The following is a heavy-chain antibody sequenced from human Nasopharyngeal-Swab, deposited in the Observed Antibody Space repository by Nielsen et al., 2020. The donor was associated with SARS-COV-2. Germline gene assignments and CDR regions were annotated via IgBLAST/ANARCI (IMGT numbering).Heavy chain of an antibody. Sequence: SETLSLTCTVSGGSISSYYWSWIRQPPGKGLEWIGYIYYSGSTNYNPSLKSRVIISVDTSKNQFSLKLSSVTAADTAVYYCARASHVVRFLEPYFDYWGQGTPVTVSS. D-gene: IGHD3-3*01. CDR2: IYYSGST. CDR1: GGSISSYY. V-gene: IGHV4-59*01. CDR3: ARASHVVRFLEPYFDY. J-gene: IGHJ4*02.